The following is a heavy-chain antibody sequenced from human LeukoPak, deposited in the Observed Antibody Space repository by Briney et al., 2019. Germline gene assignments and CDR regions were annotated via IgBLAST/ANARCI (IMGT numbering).Heavy chain of an antibody. D-gene: IGHD3-10*01. Sequence: SETLSLTCTVSGVSISSSSHYWGWIRQPPGKGLEWIGSIYYSGSTYYNPSLKSRVTISVDTSKNQFSLKLSSVTAADTAVYYCAIDYYGLDYFDYWGQGTLVTVSS. CDR3: AIDYYGLDYFDY. J-gene: IGHJ4*02. V-gene: IGHV4-39*02. CDR1: GVSISSSSHY. CDR2: IYYSGST.